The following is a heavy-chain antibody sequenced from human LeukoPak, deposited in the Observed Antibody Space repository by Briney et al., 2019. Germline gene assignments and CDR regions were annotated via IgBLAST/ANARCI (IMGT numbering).Heavy chain of an antibody. Sequence: SETLSLTCTVSGGSISSYYWSWIRQPAGKGLEWIGRIYTSGSTNYNPSLKSRVTMSVDTSKNQFSLKLSSVTAADTAVYYCAREQYYYDSSGYYKRGMGAFDIWGQGTMVTVSS. D-gene: IGHD3-22*01. CDR2: IYTSGST. CDR3: AREQYYYDSSGYYKRGMGAFDI. CDR1: GGSISSYY. J-gene: IGHJ3*02. V-gene: IGHV4-4*07.